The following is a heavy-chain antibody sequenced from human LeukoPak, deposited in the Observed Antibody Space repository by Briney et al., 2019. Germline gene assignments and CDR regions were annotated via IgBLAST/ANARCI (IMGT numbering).Heavy chain of an antibody. Sequence: SETLSLTCAVYGGSFSGYYWSWIRQPPGKGLEWIGEINHSGSTNYNPSLNSRVTISLDTSKNQFSLRLNSVTAADTAMYYCARDRYGDFEDYWGQGTLVTVSS. D-gene: IGHD4-17*01. J-gene: IGHJ4*02. CDR1: GGSFSGYY. CDR2: INHSGST. CDR3: ARDRYGDFEDY. V-gene: IGHV4-34*01.